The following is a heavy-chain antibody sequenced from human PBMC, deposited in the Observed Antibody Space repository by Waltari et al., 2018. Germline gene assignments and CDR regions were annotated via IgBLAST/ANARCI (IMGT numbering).Heavy chain of an antibody. CDR1: GDSINNYS. J-gene: IGHJ4*02. D-gene: IGHD3-3*01. V-gene: IGHV4-59*01. CDR3: GRSYDFWSGYPLDY. Sequence: QVQLQESGPGLVKPSETLSLTCAVSGDSINNYSWNWIRQPPGKELEWIGYIAYNGRTNYNPSLKSRVTISVDTSKTQFSLKLTSVTAADTAVYYCGRSYDFWSGYPLDYWGPGSLVTVSS. CDR2: IAYNGRT.